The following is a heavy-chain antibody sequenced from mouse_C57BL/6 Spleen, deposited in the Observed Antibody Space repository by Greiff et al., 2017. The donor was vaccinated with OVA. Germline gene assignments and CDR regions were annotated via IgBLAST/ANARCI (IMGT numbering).Heavy chain of an antibody. V-gene: IGHV5-17*01. CDR1: GFTFSDYG. CDR2: ISSGSSTI. CDR3: ARAYYSNYYFDY. D-gene: IGHD2-5*01. Sequence: EVKLVESGGGLVKPGGSLKLSCAASGFTFSDYGMHWVRQAPEKGLEWVAYISSGSSTIYDADTVKGRFTISRDNAKNTLFLQMTSLRSEDTAMYYCARAYYSNYYFDYWGQGTTLTVSS. J-gene: IGHJ2*01.